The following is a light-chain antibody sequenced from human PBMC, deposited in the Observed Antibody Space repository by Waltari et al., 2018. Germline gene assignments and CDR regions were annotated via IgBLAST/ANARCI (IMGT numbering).Light chain of an antibody. CDR1: QSVRRG. Sequence: EIVLTQSPGTLSLSPGERAPLSCSASQSVRRGLAWYQQKPGQAPRLLIYDASSRATGIPDRFSGSGSGTDFSLTISRLEPEDFAVYYCQKYGTLPATFGQGTKVEIK. CDR2: DAS. V-gene: IGKV3-20*01. CDR3: QKYGTLPAT. J-gene: IGKJ1*01.